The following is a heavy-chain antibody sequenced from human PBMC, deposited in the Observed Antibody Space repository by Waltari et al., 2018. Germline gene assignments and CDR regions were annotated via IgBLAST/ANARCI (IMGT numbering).Heavy chain of an antibody. CDR2: ST. V-gene: IGHV4-59*01. CDR3: ARESRHHREFLHLQYYYYGMDV. Sequence: STNYNPSLKSRVTISVDTSKNQFSLKLSSVTAADTAVYYCARESRHHREFLHLQYYYYGMDVWGQGTTVTVSS. J-gene: IGHJ6*02. D-gene: IGHD3-10*01.